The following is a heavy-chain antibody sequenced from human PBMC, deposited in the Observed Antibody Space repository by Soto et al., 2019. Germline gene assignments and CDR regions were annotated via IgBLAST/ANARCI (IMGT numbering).Heavy chain of an antibody. CDR3: ARGRGGHYYYGMDV. Sequence: PSETLSLTCAVSGGSISSSNWWSWVRQPPGKGLEWIGEIYHSGSTNYNPSLKSRVTISVDKSKNQFSLKLSSVTAADTAVYYCARGRGGHYYYGMDVWGQGTTVTVSS. V-gene: IGHV4-4*02. J-gene: IGHJ6*02. CDR1: GGSISSSNW. D-gene: IGHD3-16*01. CDR2: IYHSGST.